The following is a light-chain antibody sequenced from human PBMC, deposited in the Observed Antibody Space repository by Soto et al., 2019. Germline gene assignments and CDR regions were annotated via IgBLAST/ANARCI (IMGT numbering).Light chain of an antibody. V-gene: IGKV3-11*01. CDR1: QSVSSY. CDR3: HKRSNWPPIFT. CDR2: DAS. J-gene: IGKJ3*01. Sequence: EIVLTQSPATLSLSPGERATLSCRASQSVSSYLAWYQQKPGQAPRLLIYDASNRATGIPARFSGSGSGTDFTLTISSLEPEDFAVYYCHKRSNWPPIFTFGPGTKVDIK.